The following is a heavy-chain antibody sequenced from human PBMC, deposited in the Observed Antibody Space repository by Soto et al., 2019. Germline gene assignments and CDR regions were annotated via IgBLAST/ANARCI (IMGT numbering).Heavy chain of an antibody. CDR3: AGIAVAGY. V-gene: IGHV1-46*01. CDR2: INPSGGST. Sequence: ASVKVSCKASGYTFTSYYMHWVRQAPGQGLEWMGIINPSGGSTSYAQKFQGRVTITRDTSASTAYMELSSLRSEDTAVYYCAGIAVAGYWGQGTLVTVSS. D-gene: IGHD6-19*01. J-gene: IGHJ4*02. CDR1: GYTFTSYY.